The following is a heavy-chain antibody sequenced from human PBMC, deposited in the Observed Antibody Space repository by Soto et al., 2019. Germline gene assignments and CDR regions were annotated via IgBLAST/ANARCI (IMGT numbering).Heavy chain of an antibody. Sequence: QVQLVESGGGVVQPGRSLRLSCAASGFTFSSYGMHWVRQAPGKGLEWVAVISYDGSNKYYADSVKGRFTISRDNSKNTLYLLISSLRAEDTAVYYCVKDGSSGWPYYYGMDVWGQGTTVTVSS. D-gene: IGHD6-19*01. CDR2: ISYDGSNK. CDR1: GFTFSSYG. J-gene: IGHJ6*02. V-gene: IGHV3-30*18. CDR3: VKDGSSGWPYYYGMDV.